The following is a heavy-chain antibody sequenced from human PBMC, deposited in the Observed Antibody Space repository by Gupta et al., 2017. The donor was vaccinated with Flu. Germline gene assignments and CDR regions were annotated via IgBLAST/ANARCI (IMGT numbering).Heavy chain of an antibody. Sequence: QVQLVESGGGVVQPGRSLRLSCAASGFSFSSYGMHWVRQAPGKGLEWVVRMWYDGSNEYYADSVKGRFTISRDNSKNTLYLQMNSLRVEDTAVYFCARVADFGDYVRVFDYWGQGTLVTVSS. CDR2: MWYDGSNE. V-gene: IGHV3-33*01. CDR3: ARVADFGDYVRVFDY. D-gene: IGHD4-17*01. J-gene: IGHJ4*02. CDR1: GFSFSSYG.